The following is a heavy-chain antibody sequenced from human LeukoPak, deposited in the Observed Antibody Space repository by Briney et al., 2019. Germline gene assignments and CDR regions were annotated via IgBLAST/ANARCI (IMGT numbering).Heavy chain of an antibody. CDR2: IWYDGSKQ. V-gene: IGHV3-33*01. J-gene: IGHJ4*02. Sequence: SLKISCAASGFTFSSYGMHWVRQAPGKGLEWVAVIWYDGSKQYYADSVRGRFTISRDNSKNTVHLQMNSLRAKDTAVYYCARYGVDSVFDCWGQGSLVTVSS. CDR1: GFTFSSYG. CDR3: ARYGVDSVFDC. D-gene: IGHD5/OR15-5a*01.